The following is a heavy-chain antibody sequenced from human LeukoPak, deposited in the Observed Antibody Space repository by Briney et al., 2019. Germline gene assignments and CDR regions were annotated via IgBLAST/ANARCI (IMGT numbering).Heavy chain of an antibody. D-gene: IGHD3-3*01. J-gene: IGHJ5*02. CDR1: GGSISSYY. CDR3: ARAVSHISYYDFWSGPTIDWFDP. V-gene: IGHV4-59*01. Sequence: SETLSLTCTVSGGSISSYYWSWIRQPPGKGLEWIGYIYYSGSTNYNPSLTSRVTISVDTSKNQFSLKLSSVTAADTAVYYRARAVSHISYYDFWSGPTIDWFDPRGQGTLVTVSS. CDR2: IYYSGST.